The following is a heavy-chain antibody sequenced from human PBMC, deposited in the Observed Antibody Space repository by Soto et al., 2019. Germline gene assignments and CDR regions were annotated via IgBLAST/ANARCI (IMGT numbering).Heavy chain of an antibody. Sequence: QVQLVQSGAEVKKPGSSVKVSCKASGGTFSSYAITWVRQAPGQGLEWMGGIIPIFGTANYAQKFQGRVKINADESTSTAYMELSSLRSEDTAVYYCARDLPPVGYYYYGMDVWGQGTTVTVSS. CDR2: IIPIFGTA. J-gene: IGHJ6*02. CDR3: ARDLPPVGYYYYGMDV. V-gene: IGHV1-69*12. D-gene: IGHD2-2*01. CDR1: GGTFSSYA.